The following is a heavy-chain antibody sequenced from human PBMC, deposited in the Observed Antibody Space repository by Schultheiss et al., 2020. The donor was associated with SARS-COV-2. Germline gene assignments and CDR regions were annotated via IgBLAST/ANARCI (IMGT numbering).Heavy chain of an antibody. D-gene: IGHD3-10*01. CDR1: GGSISSSSYY. CDR3: ARGGLYYYGSGGHAFDI. V-gene: IGHV4-39*07. J-gene: IGHJ3*02. Sequence: GSLRLSCTVSGGSISSSSYYWGWIRQPPGKGLEWIGSIYYSGSTYYNPSLKSRVTISVDTSKNQFSLKLSSVTPEDTAVYYCARGGLYYYGSGGHAFDIWGQGTMVTVSS. CDR2: IYYSGST.